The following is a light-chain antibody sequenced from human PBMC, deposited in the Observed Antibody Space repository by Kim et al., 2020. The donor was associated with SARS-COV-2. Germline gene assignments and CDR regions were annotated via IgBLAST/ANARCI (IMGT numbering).Light chain of an antibody. CDR1: QAISTW. CDR3: QQANSFPWT. CDR2: SAS. V-gene: IGKV1-12*01. Sequence: GDRVAITCRASQAISTWVAWYQQKPEKAPELLIYSASSLQSGVPSRFSGSGSGTDFTLTISSLQPEDFATYYCQQANSFPWTFG. J-gene: IGKJ1*01.